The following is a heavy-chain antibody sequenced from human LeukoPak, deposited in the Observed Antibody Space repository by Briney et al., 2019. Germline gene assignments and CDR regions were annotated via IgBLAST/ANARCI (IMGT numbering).Heavy chain of an antibody. D-gene: IGHD2-2*02. CDR3: ARGPKTYRYCSSTSCHKLGGRFDP. CDR1: GGSFSGYY. V-gene: IGHV4-34*01. J-gene: IGHJ5*02. CDR2: INHSGST. Sequence: PSETLSLTCAVYGGSFSGYYWSWIRQPPGKGLEWIGEINHSGSTNYNPPLTSRVTISVDTSKNQFSLKLCSVTAADTAVYYCARGPKTYRYCSSTSCHKLGGRFDPWGQGTLVTVSS.